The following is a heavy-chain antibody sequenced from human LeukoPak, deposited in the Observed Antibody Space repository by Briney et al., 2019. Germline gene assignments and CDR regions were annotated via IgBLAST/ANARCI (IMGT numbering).Heavy chain of an antibody. CDR2: ISWDSGSV. Sequence: GRSLRLSCAASGYTFDNYAMHWVRQAPGKGLEWVSGISWDSGSVEYADSVKGRFIISRDNAKSSLFLQMSSLRAEDTALYYCVKEPTERYYIDYWGQGTLVTVSS. J-gene: IGHJ4*02. CDR3: VKEPTERYYIDY. V-gene: IGHV3-9*01. D-gene: IGHD1-1*01. CDR1: GYTFDNYA.